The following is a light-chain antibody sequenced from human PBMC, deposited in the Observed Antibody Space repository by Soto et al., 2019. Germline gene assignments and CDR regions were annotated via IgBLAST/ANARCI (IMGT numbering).Light chain of an antibody. CDR2: DAY. CDR3: QQYNNWPIT. J-gene: IGKJ5*01. Sequence: EVVSTQSPVTLSLSQGERATLAXRASQSFRGLLAWYQQKPGQPPRLXIYDAYNRATGIPPRFSGSGSGTEFTLTISSLQSEDFEIYYCQQYNNWPITFGQGTRLEIK. V-gene: IGKV3D-15*01. CDR1: QSFRGL.